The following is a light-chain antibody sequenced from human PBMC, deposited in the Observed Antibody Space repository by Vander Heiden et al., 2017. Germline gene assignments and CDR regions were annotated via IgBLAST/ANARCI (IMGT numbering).Light chain of an antibody. CDR2: NGG. J-gene: IGLJ1*01. V-gene: IGLV1-44*01. CDR1: SSNIGRNS. Sequence: QSVFPQPLSVSATPGPRIPIACSGSSSNIGRNSVDWYQQLPGTAPRLLIYNGGLRPAGVPARISGSKSGTSASLAISGLQSEDEADYYCGSWDDTLNGLYVFGGGTKVTVL. CDR3: GSWDDTLNGLYV.